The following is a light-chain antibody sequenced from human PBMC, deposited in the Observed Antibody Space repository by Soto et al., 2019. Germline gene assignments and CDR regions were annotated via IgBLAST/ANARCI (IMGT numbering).Light chain of an antibody. CDR2: DAS. V-gene: IGKV1-5*01. Sequence: DIQMTQSPSTLSASVGDRVTITCRASQSISSWLAWYQQKPGKAPKLLIYDASSLESGVPSRFSGSGSGTEFTLTISSLQRDDFATYWCQQYDEYPLTFGGGTKVELK. CDR1: QSISSW. CDR3: QQYDEYPLT. J-gene: IGKJ4*01.